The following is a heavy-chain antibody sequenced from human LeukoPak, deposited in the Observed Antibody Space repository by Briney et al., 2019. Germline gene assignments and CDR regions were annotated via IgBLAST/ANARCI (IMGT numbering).Heavy chain of an antibody. CDR1: GGSFSGYY. J-gene: IGHJ6*03. CDR3: ARRLGYCSSTSCYPKLYYYYYYMDV. D-gene: IGHD2-2*01. CDR2: INRSGST. V-gene: IGHV4-34*01. Sequence: SETLSLTCAVYGGSFSGYYWSWIRQPPGKGLEWIGEINRSGSTNYNPSLKSRVTISVDTSKNQFSLKLSSVTAADTAVYYCARRLGYCSSTSCYPKLYYYYYYMDVWGKGTTVTVSS.